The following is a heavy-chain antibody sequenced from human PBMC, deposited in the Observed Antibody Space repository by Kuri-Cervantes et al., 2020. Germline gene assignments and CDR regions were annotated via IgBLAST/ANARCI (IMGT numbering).Heavy chain of an antibody. CDR1: GFTFDDYA. J-gene: IGHJ4*02. CDR2: ISWNSGSI. D-gene: IGHD3-16*02. CDR3: ARGSYRHYYFDY. V-gene: IGHV3-9*01. Sequence: GGSLRLSCAASGFTFDDYAMHWVRQAPGKGLEWVSGISWNSGSIGYADSVKGRFTISRDNAKNSLYLQMNSLRAEDTAVYYCARGSYRHYYFDYWGQGTLVTVSS.